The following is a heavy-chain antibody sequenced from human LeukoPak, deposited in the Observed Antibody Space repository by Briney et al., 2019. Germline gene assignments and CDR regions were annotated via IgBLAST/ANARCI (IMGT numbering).Heavy chain of an antibody. Sequence: PGGSLRLSCAASGXTFSSYAMSWVRQAPEKGLELVSTISGSGGGTYYADSVKGRFTISRDDSKNTLYLQMNSLRAEDTAVYYCAKDLGRYRNNYFDYWGQGSPVTVSS. V-gene: IGHV3-23*01. J-gene: IGHJ4*02. CDR2: ISGSGGGT. CDR3: AKDLGRYRNNYFDY. D-gene: IGHD1-26*01. CDR1: GXTFSSYA.